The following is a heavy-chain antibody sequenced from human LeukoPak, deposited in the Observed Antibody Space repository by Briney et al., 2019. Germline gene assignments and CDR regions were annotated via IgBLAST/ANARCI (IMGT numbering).Heavy chain of an antibody. CDR1: GGSISPYF. V-gene: IGHV4-59*01. D-gene: IGHD3-10*01. Sequence: SETLSLTCTVSGGSISPYFWSWIRQPPGKGLEWIGYISYTGSTNYNPSLKSRVTISVDTSKNQFSLQLTSVTAADTAAYYCARDDYRGVTNFDPWGQGTLVTVSS. CDR2: ISYTGST. J-gene: IGHJ5*02. CDR3: ARDDYRGVTNFDP.